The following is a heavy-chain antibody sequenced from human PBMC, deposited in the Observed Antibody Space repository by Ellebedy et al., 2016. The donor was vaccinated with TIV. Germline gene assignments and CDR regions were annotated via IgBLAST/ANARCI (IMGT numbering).Heavy chain of an antibody. D-gene: IGHD6-13*01. CDR2: IYSGGST. V-gene: IGHV3-53*04. J-gene: IGHJ4*02. CDR1: GFTVSSNY. Sequence: GESLKISXAASGFTVSSNYMSWVRQAPGKGLEWVSVIYSGGSTYYADSVKGRFTISRHNSKNTLYLQMSTLRAEDTAVYYCARDQLSSSNWYEILDYWGQGSLVTVSS. CDR3: ARDQLSSSNWYEILDY.